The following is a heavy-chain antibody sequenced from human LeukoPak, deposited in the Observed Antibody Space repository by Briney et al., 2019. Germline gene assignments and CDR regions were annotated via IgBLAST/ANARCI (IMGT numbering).Heavy chain of an antibody. J-gene: IGHJ4*02. V-gene: IGHV3-48*02. Sequence: GGSLRRSCAASGFTVTKYNLNWVRQARGKGLEWVSFISESGSDIYYAESVKGRFTISRDIAKNSVYLQMNSLRDEDTAVYYCARGPLGWSDYWGQGLLVTVSP. CDR2: ISESGSDI. D-gene: IGHD1-26*01. CDR1: GFTVTKYN. CDR3: ARGPLGWSDY.